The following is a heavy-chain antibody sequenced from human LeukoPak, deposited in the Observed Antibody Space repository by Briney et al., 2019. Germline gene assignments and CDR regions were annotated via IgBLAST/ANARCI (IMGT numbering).Heavy chain of an antibody. D-gene: IGHD6-13*01. CDR3: ARIAAAGTGGYYYYYYMDV. V-gene: IGHV1-8*01. CDR2: MNPNSGNT. CDR1: GYTFTSHD. J-gene: IGHJ6*03. Sequence: ASVKVSCKASGYTFTSHDINWGPQAPGQGLEWMGWMNPNSGNTGYTQKFQGRDTMTRNTSISTAYMELSSLRSEDTAVYYCARIAAAGTGGYYYYYYMDVWGKGTTVTVSS.